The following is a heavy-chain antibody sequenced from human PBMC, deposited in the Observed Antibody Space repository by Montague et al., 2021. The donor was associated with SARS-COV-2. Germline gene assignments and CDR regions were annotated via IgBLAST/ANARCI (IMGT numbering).Heavy chain of an antibody. CDR1: GGSFSGYY. J-gene: IGHJ6*02. V-gene: IGHV4-34*01. D-gene: IGHD1-1*01. CDR3: ARGRGTALFRRVYFGMDV. CDR2: INHSGST. Sequence: SETLSLTCAVYGGSFSGYYWSWIRQPPGKGLEWIGEINHSGSTNCNPSXXSRVTISVDTSKNQFSLKLSSVTAADTAVYYCARGRGTALFRRVYFGMDVWGQGTTVTVSS.